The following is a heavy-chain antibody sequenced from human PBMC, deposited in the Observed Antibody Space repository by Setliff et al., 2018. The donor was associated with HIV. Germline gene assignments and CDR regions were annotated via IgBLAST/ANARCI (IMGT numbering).Heavy chain of an antibody. V-gene: IGHV4-61*09. CDR3: ARSKTFYDFWGGYYTHGAFKI. Sequence: PSETLSLTCAVSGDSISSGSYYWSWIRQPAGEGLEWIGHIFTSGSTNYNPSLKSRVSISLDTSKNQFSLNLTSVTAADTAVYYCARSKTFYDFWGGYYTHGAFKIWGLGTMVTVSS. CDR1: GDSISSGSYY. D-gene: IGHD3-3*01. J-gene: IGHJ3*02. CDR2: IFTSGST.